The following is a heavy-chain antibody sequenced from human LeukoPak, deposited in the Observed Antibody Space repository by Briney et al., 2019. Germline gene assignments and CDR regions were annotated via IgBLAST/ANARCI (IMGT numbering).Heavy chain of an antibody. CDR2: IYCSGSI. D-gene: IGHD3-16*01. Sequence: SETLSLTCTVSGGSISSYYWSWIRQPPGKGLDWIGYIYCSGSINYNPSLKSRVTISVDTSKNQFSLKLSSLTAADTAVYYCARLPSGGYFDYWGQGTLVTVSS. V-gene: IGHV4-59*08. CDR3: ARLPSGGYFDY. CDR1: GGSISSYY. J-gene: IGHJ4*02.